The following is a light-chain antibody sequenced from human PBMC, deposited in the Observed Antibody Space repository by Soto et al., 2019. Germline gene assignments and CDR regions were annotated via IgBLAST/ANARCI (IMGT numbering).Light chain of an antibody. CDR2: AAS. V-gene: IGKV1-39*01. Sequence: DIQMTQSPSSLSASVGDRVTITCRASQSIISYLNWYQQKPGKAPKLLIYAASSLQSGVPSRFSGSGSGTDFTLTISSLQPEDFATYYCQQSYSTPFSFTFGPGTKVDI. CDR1: QSIISY. CDR3: QQSYSTPFSFT. J-gene: IGKJ3*01.